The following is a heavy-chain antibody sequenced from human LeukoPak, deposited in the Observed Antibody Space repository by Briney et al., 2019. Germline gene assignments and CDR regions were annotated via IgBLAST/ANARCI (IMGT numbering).Heavy chain of an antibody. CDR1: GFTFSSYG. D-gene: IGHD3-22*01. V-gene: IGHV3-30*02. CDR2: IRYDGSNK. Sequence: GSLRLSCAASGFTFSSYGMHWVRQAPGKGLEWVAFIRYDGSNKYYADSVKGRFTISRDNSKNTLYLQMNSLRAEDTAVYYCAKDITREYYYDSSGYHTYFDYWGQGTLVTVSS. CDR3: AKDITREYYYDSSGYHTYFDY. J-gene: IGHJ4*02.